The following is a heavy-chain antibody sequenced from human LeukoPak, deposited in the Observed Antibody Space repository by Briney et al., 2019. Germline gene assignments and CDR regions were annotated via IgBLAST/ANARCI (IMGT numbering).Heavy chain of an antibody. D-gene: IGHD3-10*01. J-gene: IGHJ4*02. CDR3: ARVRGKRGAAFDY. Sequence: GGSLRLSCAASGFTFTNYAMSWVRQAPGKGLEWVSAISGSGGNTYYADSVKGRFTISRDNSRNTLYLQMNSLRAEDTAVYYCARVRGKRGAAFDYWGQGTLVTVSS. V-gene: IGHV3-23*01. CDR1: GFTFTNYA. CDR2: ISGSGGNT.